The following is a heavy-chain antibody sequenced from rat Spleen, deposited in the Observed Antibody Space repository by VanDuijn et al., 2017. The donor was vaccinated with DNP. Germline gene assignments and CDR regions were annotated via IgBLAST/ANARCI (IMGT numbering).Heavy chain of an antibody. Sequence: EAQLVQSGGGLVQPGRSLKLSCAASGFSFSHYYMAWVRQAPQRGLEWVASISTSGNTVYYQASVKGRFTLSRDNAKSTLYLQMNSLRSEDTATYYCARHTRVHYWGQGVMVTVSS. CDR1: GFSFSHYY. CDR2: ISTSGNTV. V-gene: IGHV5-22*01. D-gene: IGHD1-4*01. J-gene: IGHJ2*01. CDR3: ARHTRVHY.